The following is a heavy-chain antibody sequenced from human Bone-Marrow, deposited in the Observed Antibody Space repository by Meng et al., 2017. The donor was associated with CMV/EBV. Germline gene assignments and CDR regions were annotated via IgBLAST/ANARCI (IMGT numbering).Heavy chain of an antibody. J-gene: IGHJ6*02. CDR1: GFTFSSYA. CDR2: ISYDGSNK. V-gene: IGHV3-30-3*01. D-gene: IGHD6-6*01. Sequence: GESLKISCAASGFTFSSYAMHWVRQAPGKGLEWVAVISYDGSNKYYADFVKGRFTISRDNSKNTLYLQMNSLRAEDTAVYYCARAGFSSSSGRVMSYYYYGMDVWGQGTTVTVSS. CDR3: ARAGFSSSSGRVMSYYYYGMDV.